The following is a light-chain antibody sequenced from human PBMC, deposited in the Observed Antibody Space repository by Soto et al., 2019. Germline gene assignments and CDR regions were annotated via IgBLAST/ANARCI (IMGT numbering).Light chain of an antibody. J-gene: IGLJ2*01. V-gene: IGLV2-14*01. Sequence: QSALTQPASVSGSPGQSIAISCTGTSHDVGGYNYVSWYQQHPGKAPKLMIYDVSARPSGVSNRFSGSKSDDTASLTISGLQADDEADYYCSSYTSSSTVVFGGGTKLTVL. CDR1: SHDVGGYNY. CDR2: DVS. CDR3: SSYTSSSTVV.